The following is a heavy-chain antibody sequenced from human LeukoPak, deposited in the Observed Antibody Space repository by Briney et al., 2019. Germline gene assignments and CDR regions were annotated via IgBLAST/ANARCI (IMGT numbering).Heavy chain of an antibody. V-gene: IGHV4-34*01. CDR3: ARGSVATMFRI. CDR1: GGSLIDNY. Sequence: SETLSLTCADYGGSLIDNYWSWIRQPPGKGLEWIGEINHSGSTKYNPSLKSRVTISVDTSKNQFSLNLRSATAADTAVYYCARGSVATMFRIWGQGTLVTVSS. J-gene: IGHJ4*02. CDR2: INHSGST. D-gene: IGHD3-10*01.